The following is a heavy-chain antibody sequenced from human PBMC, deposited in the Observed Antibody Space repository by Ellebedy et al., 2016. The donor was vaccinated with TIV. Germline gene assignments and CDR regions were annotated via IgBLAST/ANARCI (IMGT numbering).Heavy chain of an antibody. V-gene: IGHV1-46*01. CDR3: ATDHSSATSWWFDP. J-gene: IGHJ5*02. CDR1: GYSISSNW. Sequence: AASVKVSCKASGYSISSNWIHWVRQAPGQGLEWMGVINPSGGTRVYAQEFQGRLTVTRDTSTSTVYMELSSLNSEDTAVYYCATDHSSATSWWFDPWGQGTLVTVSS. CDR2: INPSGGTR. D-gene: IGHD6-25*01.